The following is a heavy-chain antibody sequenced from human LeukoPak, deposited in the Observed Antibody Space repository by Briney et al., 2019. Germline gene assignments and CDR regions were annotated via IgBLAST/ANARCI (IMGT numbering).Heavy chain of an antibody. Sequence: PGGSLRLSCAASGFTFSSYWVHWVRQAPGKGLVWVSHINSDGSSTNYADSVKGRFTISRDNAKNTLYLQMNSLRAEDTAVYYCARTGIAARPTVWFDPWGQGTLVTVSS. CDR1: GFTFSSYW. CDR3: ARTGIAARPTVWFDP. V-gene: IGHV3-74*01. CDR2: INSDGSST. D-gene: IGHD6-6*01. J-gene: IGHJ5*02.